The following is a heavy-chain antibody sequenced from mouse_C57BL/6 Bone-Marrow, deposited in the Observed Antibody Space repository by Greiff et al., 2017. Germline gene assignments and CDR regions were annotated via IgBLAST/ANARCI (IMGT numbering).Heavy chain of an antibody. CDR2: IYPTSGRT. J-gene: IGHJ2*01. CDR3: ARSGPLGRSFDY. CDR1: GYTFTSYW. Sequence: VKLQQPGAELVKPGASVKMSCKASGYTFTSYWITWVTQRPGQGLEWIGAIYPTSGRTNYNEKFKSKAILTVDTSSNTAYMQLSGLTFDDSAVFYCARSGPLGRSFDYWGQGTTLTVSS. V-gene: IGHV1-55*01. D-gene: IGHD4-1*01.